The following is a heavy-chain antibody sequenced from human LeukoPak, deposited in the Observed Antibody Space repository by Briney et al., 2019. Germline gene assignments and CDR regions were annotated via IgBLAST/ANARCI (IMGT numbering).Heavy chain of an antibody. Sequence: GGSLRLSCAASGFTFSGSAMHWVRQASGKGLEWVGRIRSKANSYATAYAASVKGRFTISRDNSKNTLYLQMNSLRAEDTAIYYCAKDLKAGDGIWLNDCWGQGTLVTVSS. D-gene: IGHD3-9*01. CDR1: GFTFSGSA. CDR2: IRSKANSYAT. J-gene: IGHJ4*02. CDR3: AKDLKAGDGIWLNDC. V-gene: IGHV3-73*01.